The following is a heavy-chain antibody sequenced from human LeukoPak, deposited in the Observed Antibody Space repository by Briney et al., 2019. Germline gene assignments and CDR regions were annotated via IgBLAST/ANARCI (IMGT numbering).Heavy chain of an antibody. J-gene: IGHJ4*02. CDR1: GFTFSSYN. D-gene: IGHD3-10*01. CDR2: ISSSSSYI. V-gene: IGHV3-21*05. CDR3: ARDPYLGGSGSYADY. Sequence: GGSLRLSCAASGFTFSSYNMNWVRQAPGKGLEWVSYISSSSSYIYYADSVKGRFTISRDNAKNSLYLQMNSLRAEDTAVYYCARDPYLGGSGSYADYWGQGTLVTVSS.